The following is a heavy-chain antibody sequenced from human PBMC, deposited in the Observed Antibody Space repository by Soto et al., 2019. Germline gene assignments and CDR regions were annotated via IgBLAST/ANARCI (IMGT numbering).Heavy chain of an antibody. J-gene: IGHJ4*02. D-gene: IGHD3-22*01. Sequence: GGSLRLSCAASGFNFRSYAMNWVRQAPGKGLEWVSTISGSGVTTYYADSVKGRFTISRDNSKNTLYLQMNSLRAEDTAVYYCAKARPYDTPPYWGQGTLVTVSS. V-gene: IGHV3-23*01. CDR3: AKARPYDTPPY. CDR2: ISGSGVTT. CDR1: GFNFRSYA.